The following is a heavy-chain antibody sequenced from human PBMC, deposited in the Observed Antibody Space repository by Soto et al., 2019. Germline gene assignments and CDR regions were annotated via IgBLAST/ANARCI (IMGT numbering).Heavy chain of an antibody. J-gene: IGHJ4*02. CDR2: IYHSGST. Sequence: QVQLQESGPGLVKPSGTLSLTCAVSGGSISSSNWWSWVRQPPGKGLEWIGEIYHSGSTNYNPSLKSRVTVSVDKSKNKFYMKLSSVAAADAAVYYCARSTRSGTTFDYWGQGTLVTVSS. D-gene: IGHD4-17*01. V-gene: IGHV4-4*02. CDR3: ARSTRSGTTFDY. CDR1: GGSISSSNW.